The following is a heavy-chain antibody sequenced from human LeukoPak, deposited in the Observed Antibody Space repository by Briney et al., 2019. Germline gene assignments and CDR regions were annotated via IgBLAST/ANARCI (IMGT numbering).Heavy chain of an antibody. V-gene: IGHV4-39*01. CDR2: IYYSGST. D-gene: IGHD6-19*01. CDR1: GGSFSGYY. Sequence: SETLSLTCAVYGGSFSGYYWGWIRQPPGKGLEWIGSIYYSGSTYYNPSLKSRVTISVDTSKNQFSLKLSSVTAADTAVYYCATRVAATPEFDYWGQGTLVTVSS. CDR3: ATRVAATPEFDY. J-gene: IGHJ4*02.